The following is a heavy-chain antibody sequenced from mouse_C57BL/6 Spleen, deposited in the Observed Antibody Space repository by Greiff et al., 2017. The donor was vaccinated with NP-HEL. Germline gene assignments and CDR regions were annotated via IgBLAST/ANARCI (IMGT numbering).Heavy chain of an antibody. J-gene: IGHJ2*01. D-gene: IGHD1-1*01. CDR2: ISSGSSTI. CDR3: ARGYEFYGSSYDYFDY. V-gene: IGHV5-17*01. CDR1: GFTFSDYG. Sequence: VQLKESGGGLVKPGGSLKLSCAASGFTFSDYGMHWVRQAPEKGLEWVAYISSGSSTIYYADKVNVPFTISRDNAKNTLFLQMTSLRSEDTAMYYCARGYEFYGSSYDYFDYWGHGTTLTVSS.